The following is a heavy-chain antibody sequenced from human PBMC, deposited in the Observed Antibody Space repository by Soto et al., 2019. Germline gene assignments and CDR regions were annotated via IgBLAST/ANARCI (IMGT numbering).Heavy chain of an antibody. CDR3: ARNGVAGMDF. CDR1: GDIFTSYA. J-gene: IGHJ4*02. CDR2: MIPMFGTP. V-gene: IGHV1-69*06. Sequence: GASVKVSCKASGDIFTSYAFSWVRQAPGEGLEWMGGMIPMFGTPNYAQKFQGRLTITADKSTGTVYMELSGLRSDDTAVYYCARNGVAGMDFWGQGTLVTVSS. D-gene: IGHD3-3*01.